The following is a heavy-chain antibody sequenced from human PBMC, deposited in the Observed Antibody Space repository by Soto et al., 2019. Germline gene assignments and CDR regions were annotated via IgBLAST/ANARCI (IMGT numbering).Heavy chain of an antibody. J-gene: IGHJ5*02. D-gene: IGHD3-22*01. CDR3: ARDRTDSGYYTNWLDP. Sequence: GASVKVSCKASGGTFGSDAITWARQAPGQGLEWVGRIIPIFGTTNYAQNLQGRVIISADKSTLTSYMELHSLTSDDTALYYCARDRTDSGYYTNWLDPWGQGTQVTVSS. V-gene: IGHV1-69*06. CDR2: IIPIFGTT. CDR1: GGTFGSDA.